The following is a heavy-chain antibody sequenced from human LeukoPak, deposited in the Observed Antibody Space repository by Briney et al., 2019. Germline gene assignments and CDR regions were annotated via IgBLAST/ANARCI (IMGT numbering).Heavy chain of an antibody. CDR3: AFDGSGNEFDP. CDR2: ISAYNGNT. CDR1: GYTFTSYG. D-gene: IGHD3-10*01. J-gene: IGHJ5*02. Sequence: GASVKVSCKASGYTFTSYGISWVRQAPGQGLEWMEWISAYNGNTNYAQKLQGRVTMTTDTSTSTAYMELRNLRSDDTAVYYCAFDGSGNEFDPWGQGTLVTVSS. V-gene: IGHV1-18*01.